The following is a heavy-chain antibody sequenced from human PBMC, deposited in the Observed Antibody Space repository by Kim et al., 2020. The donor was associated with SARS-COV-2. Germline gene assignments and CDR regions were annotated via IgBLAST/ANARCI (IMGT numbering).Heavy chain of an antibody. D-gene: IGHD3-9*01. Sequence: KTKSSQEFQGRVTITRDTSASTAYMELGSLRSEDTAVYYCARGTGYSTFDYWGQGTLVTVSS. V-gene: IGHV1-3*01. J-gene: IGHJ4*02. CDR3: ARGTGYSTFDY. CDR2: KT.